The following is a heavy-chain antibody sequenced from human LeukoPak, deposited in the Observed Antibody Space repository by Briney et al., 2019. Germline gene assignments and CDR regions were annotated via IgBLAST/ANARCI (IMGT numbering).Heavy chain of an antibody. CDR2: IYYSGST. Sequence: SETLSLTCIVSGGSISSYYWSWIRQPPGKGLEWIGYIYYSGSTNYNPSLKSRVTISVDTSKNQFSLKLSSVTAADTAVYYCAGEDYYGSGSSTDYWGQGTLVTVSS. V-gene: IGHV4-59*01. D-gene: IGHD3-10*01. CDR3: AGEDYYGSGSSTDY. J-gene: IGHJ4*02. CDR1: GGSISSYY.